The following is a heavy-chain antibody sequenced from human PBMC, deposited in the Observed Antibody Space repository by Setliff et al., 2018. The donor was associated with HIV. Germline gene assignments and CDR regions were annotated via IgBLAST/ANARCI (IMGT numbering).Heavy chain of an antibody. CDR1: GYTFTNYG. CDR2: MNPNSGNT. D-gene: IGHD3-10*01. CDR3: ARPGNWGDRSMNY. J-gene: IGHJ4*02. Sequence: ASVKVSCKASGYTFTNYGISWVRQATGQGLEWMGWMNPNSGNTGYAQKLQGRVTMTTDTSTTTAYMELSSLRSEDTAVYYCARPGNWGDRSMNYWGQGTLVTVSS. V-gene: IGHV1-18*01.